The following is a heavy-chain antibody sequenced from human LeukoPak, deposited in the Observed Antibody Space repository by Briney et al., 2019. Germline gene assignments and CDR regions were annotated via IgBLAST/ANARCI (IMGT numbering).Heavy chain of an antibody. CDR3: ARGFCTGGPCYTFDP. J-gene: IGHJ5*02. V-gene: IGHV3-72*01. CDR1: GFTFSDHY. CDR2: SRNKANSYTT. Sequence: SGGSLRLSCAASGFTFSDHYMDWVRQAPGRGLGWVGRSRNKANSYTTEYAASVKGRFTISRDDSKNSLFLQMNSLNTDDTAVYFCARGFCTGGPCYTFDPWGQGTLVTVSS. D-gene: IGHD2-8*02.